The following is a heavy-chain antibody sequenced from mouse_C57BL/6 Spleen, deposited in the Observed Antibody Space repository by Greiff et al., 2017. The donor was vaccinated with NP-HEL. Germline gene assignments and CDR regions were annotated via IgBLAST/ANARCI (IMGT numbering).Heavy chain of an antibody. CDR3: ARGAGYPYYYAMDY. D-gene: IGHD2-2*01. Sequence: VQLQQSGPELVKPGASVKISCKASGYAFSSSWMNWVKQRPGKGLEWIGRIYPGDGDTNYNGKFKGKATLTADKSSSTAYMQISSLTSEDSAVYFWARGAGYPYYYAMDYWGQGTSVTVSS. CDR1: GYAFSSSW. CDR2: IYPGDGDT. J-gene: IGHJ4*01. V-gene: IGHV1-82*01.